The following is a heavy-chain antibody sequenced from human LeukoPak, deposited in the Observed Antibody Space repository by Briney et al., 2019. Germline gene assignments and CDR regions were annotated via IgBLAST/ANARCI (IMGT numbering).Heavy chain of an antibody. V-gene: IGHV3-30*18. D-gene: IGHD3-10*01. CDR2: ISYDGREK. J-gene: IGHJ4*02. Sequence: GGTLRLSCAASGFTFSRYGMHWVRQAPGKGVEWAAVISYDGREKKHVDSVKGRLTISRDNSKNTLYLQMNSLRAEDTAVYYCAKRGDFDYWGQGTLVTVSS. CDR3: AKRGDFDY. CDR1: GFTFSRYG.